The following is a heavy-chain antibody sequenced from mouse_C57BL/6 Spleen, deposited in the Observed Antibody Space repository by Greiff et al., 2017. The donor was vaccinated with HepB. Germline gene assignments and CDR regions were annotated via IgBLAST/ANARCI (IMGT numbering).Heavy chain of an antibody. CDR2: IYPGNSDT. Sequence: VQLQQSGTVLARPGASVKMSCKTSGYTFTSYWMHWVKQRPGQGLEWIGAIYPGNSDTSYNQKFKGKAKLTAVTSASTAYMELSSLTNEDSAVYYCTRKELTGTLWYFDVWGTGTTVTVSS. D-gene: IGHD4-1*01. CDR1: GYTFTSYW. V-gene: IGHV1-5*01. CDR3: TRKELTGTLWYFDV. J-gene: IGHJ1*03.